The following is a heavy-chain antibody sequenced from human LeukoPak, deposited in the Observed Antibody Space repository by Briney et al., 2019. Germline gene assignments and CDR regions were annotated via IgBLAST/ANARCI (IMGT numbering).Heavy chain of an antibody. V-gene: IGHV3-23*01. CDR1: GFTFSSYA. D-gene: IGHD2/OR15-2a*01. CDR3: AKDSAKKYDDY. Sequence: GGSLRLSCAASGFTFSSYAMSWVRRAPGKGLEWVSGISGSDGSTNYADSVKGRFTISRENSKNTLYLQMNSLRAEDTAVYYCAKDSAKKYDDYWGQGTLVTVSS. J-gene: IGHJ4*02. CDR2: ISGSDGST.